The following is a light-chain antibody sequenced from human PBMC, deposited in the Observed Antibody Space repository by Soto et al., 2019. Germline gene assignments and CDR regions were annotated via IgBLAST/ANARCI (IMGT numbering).Light chain of an antibody. J-gene: IGKJ4*01. V-gene: IGKV3-11*01. Sequence: DIMLTQSPATLSLSPGESATLSCRASQSLGHFLVWYQQKAGQPPRLLISDASKRATGIPARFSGSGSGTDFTLTISSLEPEDSAVYFCQQRSNWPVSFGEGTKVEIK. CDR2: DAS. CDR3: QQRSNWPVS. CDR1: QSLGHF.